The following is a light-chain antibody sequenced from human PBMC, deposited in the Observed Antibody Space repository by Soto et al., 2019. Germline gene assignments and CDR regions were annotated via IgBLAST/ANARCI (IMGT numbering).Light chain of an antibody. J-gene: IGKJ1*01. V-gene: IGKV1-6*01. CDR1: QDIRND. CDR2: AAS. CDR3: LQDFNYPWT. Sequence: AIQMTQSPSSLSASVGDRVTITCRASQDIRNDLGWYQQKPGKTPKLLIFAASSLQSGVPSRFSGSGSGTAFTLTITSLQPADFATYYCLQDFNYPWTFGQGTKVEIE.